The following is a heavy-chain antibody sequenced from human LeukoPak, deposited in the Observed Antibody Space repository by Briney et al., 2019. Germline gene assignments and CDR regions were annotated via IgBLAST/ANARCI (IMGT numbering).Heavy chain of an antibody. CDR2: ISLNGETT. CDR3: AQGFSSGWYPY. Sequence: GGSLRLSCAVSGFSVSSFGMSWVRHAPGKELEWISAISLNGETTWYADSVKGRFTISRDNSKNTLYLQLTSLRAEDTAVYYCAQGFSSGWYPYWGQGSLVSVSS. V-gene: IGHV3-23*01. CDR1: GFSVSSFG. D-gene: IGHD6-19*01. J-gene: IGHJ4*02.